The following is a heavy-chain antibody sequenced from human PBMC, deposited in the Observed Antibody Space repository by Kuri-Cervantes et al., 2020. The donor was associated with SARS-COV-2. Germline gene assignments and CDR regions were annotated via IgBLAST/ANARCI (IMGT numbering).Heavy chain of an antibody. CDR1: GFTFSSYS. V-gene: IGHV3-21*03. J-gene: IGHJ6*02. D-gene: IGHD3-16*01. CDR3: AKMGDNHSKGDYGNEV. CDR2: ISSSSSYI. Sequence: GESLKISCAASGFTFSSYSMNWVRQAPGKGLEWVSSISSSSSYIYYADSVKGRFTISRDNSKNTLHLDMNSLRPEDTGVYYCAKMGDNHSKGDYGNEVWGQGITVTVSS.